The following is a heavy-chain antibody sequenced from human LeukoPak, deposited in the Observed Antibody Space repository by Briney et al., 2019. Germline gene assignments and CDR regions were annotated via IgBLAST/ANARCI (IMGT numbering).Heavy chain of an antibody. CDR3: ARRGDTASWYFDY. D-gene: IGHD2-21*02. CDR2: ISYDGDNK. CDR1: GFTFSYYS. V-gene: IGHV3-30-3*01. Sequence: PGRSLRLSCAASGFTFSYYSMHWVRQAPGKGLEWVAVISYDGDNKDYADSVKGQVTISRDNSKSTLYLQMDSLRPGDTAVYYCARRGDTASWYFDYWGQGTLVTVSS. J-gene: IGHJ4*02.